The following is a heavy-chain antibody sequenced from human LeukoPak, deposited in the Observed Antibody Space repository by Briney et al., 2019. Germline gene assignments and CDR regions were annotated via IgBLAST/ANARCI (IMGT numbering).Heavy chain of an antibody. Sequence: GPKRLSYASSYSNITHKYITWGRKPRRGRVGRVSIFSSDSTTHYSASVRGRVTISRDTSKNTLNLQLSSLRAEDTAVYFCALLPRGVVGHFDPWGQGTLVSVSS. CDR3: ALLPRGVVGHFDP. J-gene: IGHJ5*02. D-gene: IGHD3-10*01. V-gene: IGHV3-53*01. CDR2: FSSDSTT. CDR1: YSNITHKY.